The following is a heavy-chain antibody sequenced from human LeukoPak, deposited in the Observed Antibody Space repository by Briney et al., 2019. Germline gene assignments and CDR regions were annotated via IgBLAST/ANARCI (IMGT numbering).Heavy chain of an antibody. J-gene: IGHJ3*02. V-gene: IGHV3-7*03. CDR2: IKQDGSEK. CDR3: ARRGFRYYYDSSGPGAFDI. D-gene: IGHD3-22*01. Sequence: GGSLRLSCAASGFTFSSYWMSWVRQAPGKGLEWVANIKQDGSEKYYVDSVEGRFTISRDNAKNSLYLQMNSLRAEDTAVYYCARRGFRYYYDSSGPGAFDIWGQGTMVTVSS. CDR1: GFTFSSYW.